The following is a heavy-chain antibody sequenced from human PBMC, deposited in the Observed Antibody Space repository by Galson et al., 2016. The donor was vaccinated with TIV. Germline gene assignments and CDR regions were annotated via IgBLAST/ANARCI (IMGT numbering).Heavy chain of an antibody. J-gene: IGHJ6*02. Sequence: CAISGDSDSGNTAAWNWVRQSPSRGLEWLGRTYYTSKWNTDYAVSVKGRIIIRPDTSMNQVSLQLSSVIPDDTAVYYCSRGNWNYGMGGAMDVWGRGTTVTVSS. D-gene: IGHD1-7*01. CDR1: GDSDSGNTAA. CDR2: TYYTSKWNT. V-gene: IGHV6-1*01. CDR3: SRGNWNYGMGGAMDV.